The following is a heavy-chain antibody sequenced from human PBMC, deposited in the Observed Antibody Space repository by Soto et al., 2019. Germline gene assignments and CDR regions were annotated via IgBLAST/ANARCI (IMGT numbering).Heavy chain of an antibody. V-gene: IGHV3-48*03. J-gene: IGHJ4*02. CDR2: ISSRGSTI. D-gene: IGHD3-9*01. Sequence: EVQLVESGGGLVQPGGSLRLSCAASGFTFSSYEMNWVRQAPGKGLEWVSYISSRGSTIYYADSVKGRFTISRDNAKNSLYLQMNSLRAEDTAVYYCARARGAYYDILTGLTHLSVFDYWGQGTLVTVSS. CDR1: GFTFSSYE. CDR3: ARARGAYYDILTGLTHLSVFDY.